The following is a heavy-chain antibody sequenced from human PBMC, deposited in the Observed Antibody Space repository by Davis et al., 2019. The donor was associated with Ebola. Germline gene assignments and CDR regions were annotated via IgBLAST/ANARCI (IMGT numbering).Heavy chain of an antibody. Sequence: PSETLSLTCTVSGGSISSGGYYWSWIRQHPGKGLEWIGYIYYSGSTYYNPSLKSRVTISVDTSKNQFSLKLSSVTAADTAVYYCARGSITGTTSHWFDPWGQGTLVTVSS. CDR3: ARGSITGTTSHWFDP. CDR1: GGSISSGGYY. D-gene: IGHD1-7*01. J-gene: IGHJ5*02. V-gene: IGHV4-31*03. CDR2: IYYSGST.